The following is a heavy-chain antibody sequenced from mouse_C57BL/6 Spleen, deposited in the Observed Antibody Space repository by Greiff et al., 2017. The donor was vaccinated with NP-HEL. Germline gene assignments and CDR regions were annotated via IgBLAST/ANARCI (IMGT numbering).Heavy chain of an antibody. J-gene: IGHJ3*01. CDR1: GFNIKDYY. CDR3: EGYDDYDGPFAY. Sequence: VQLKESGAELVKPGASVKLSCTASGFNIKDYYMHWVKQRTEQGLEWIGRIDPEDGETKYAPKFQGKATITADTSSNTAYMQLSSLTSEDTAVYYCEGYDDYDGPFAYWGQGTLITVSA. V-gene: IGHV14-2*01. D-gene: IGHD2-4*01. CDR2: IDPEDGET.